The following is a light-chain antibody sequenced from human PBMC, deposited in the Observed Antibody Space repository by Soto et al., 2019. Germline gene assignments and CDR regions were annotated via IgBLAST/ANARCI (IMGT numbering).Light chain of an antibody. J-gene: IGLJ2*01. CDR2: DVT. CDR1: SSDVGGYNY. CDR3: SSYTSSSTVDVV. Sequence: QSALTQPASVSGSPGQSITISCTGTSSDVGGYNYVSWYQQHPGKAPKLLIYDVTNRPSGVSNRFSGSKSGNTASLTISGRQAEDEAEYYGSSYTSSSTVDVVFGGGTKVTVL. V-gene: IGLV2-14*01.